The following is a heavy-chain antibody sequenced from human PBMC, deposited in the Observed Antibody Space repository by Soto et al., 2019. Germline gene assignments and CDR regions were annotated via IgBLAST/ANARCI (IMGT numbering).Heavy chain of an antibody. V-gene: IGHV1-69*13. J-gene: IGHJ6*02. CDR1: GGTFSSYA. D-gene: IGHD3-22*01. CDR3: AREVYYDSSGYYHYYYGMDV. Sequence: ASVKVSCKASGGTFSSYAISWVRQAPGQGLEWMGGIIPIFGTANYAQKFQGRVTITADESTSTAYMELSSLRSEDTAVYYCAREVYYDSSGYYHYYYGMDVWGQGTTVTVSS. CDR2: IIPIFGTA.